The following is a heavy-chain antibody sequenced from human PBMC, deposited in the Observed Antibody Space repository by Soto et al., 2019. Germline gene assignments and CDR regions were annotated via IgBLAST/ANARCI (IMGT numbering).Heavy chain of an antibody. CDR3: ARGRVRSIAARLYYYYGMDV. Sequence: QVQLQQWGAGLLKPSETLSLTCAVYGGSFSGYYWSWIRQPPGKGLEWIGEINHSGSTNYNPSLKSRVTISVDTSKNQFSLKLSSVTAADTAVYYSARGRVRSIAARLYYYYGMDVWGQGTTVTVSS. J-gene: IGHJ6*02. CDR1: GGSFSGYY. D-gene: IGHD6-6*01. V-gene: IGHV4-34*01. CDR2: INHSGST.